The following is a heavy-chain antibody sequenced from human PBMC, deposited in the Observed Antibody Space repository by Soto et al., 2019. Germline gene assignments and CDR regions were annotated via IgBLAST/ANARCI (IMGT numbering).Heavy chain of an antibody. D-gene: IGHD7-27*01. Sequence: ASVKVSCKASGGTFSSYAISWVRQAPGQGLEWMGGIIPIFGTANYAQKFQGRVTITADESTSTAYMELSSLRSEDTAVYYCARGLTENYYYYYGMDVWGQGTTVTVSS. V-gene: IGHV1-69*13. CDR2: IIPIFGTA. CDR3: ARGLTENYYYYYGMDV. CDR1: GGTFSSYA. J-gene: IGHJ6*02.